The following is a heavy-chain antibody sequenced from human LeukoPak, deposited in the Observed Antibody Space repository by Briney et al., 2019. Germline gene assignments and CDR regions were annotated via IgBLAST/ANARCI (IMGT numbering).Heavy chain of an antibody. Sequence: SETLSLTCTVSGGSISSYYWSWIRQPPGKGLEWIGYIYTSGSTNYNPPLKSRVTISVDTSKNQFSLKLSSVTAADTAVYYCATRDYSSGWYYFDYWGQGTLVTVSS. CDR1: GGSISSYY. V-gene: IGHV4-4*09. CDR2: IYTSGST. J-gene: IGHJ4*02. CDR3: ATRDYSSGWYYFDY. D-gene: IGHD6-19*01.